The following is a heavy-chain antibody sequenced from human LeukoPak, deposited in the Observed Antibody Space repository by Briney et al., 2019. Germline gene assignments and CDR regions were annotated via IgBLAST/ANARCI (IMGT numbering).Heavy chain of an antibody. CDR1: GGSISSYY. CDR2: IYQSGRT. J-gene: IGHJ5*02. D-gene: IGHD4-17*01. V-gene: IGHV4-59*12. CDR3: SRGVMNGDYSWFDP. Sequence: PSETLSLTCTVSGGSISSYYWSWIRQSPGKGLEWIGYIYQSGRTYYTLSLRSRVAISMDRSKNQFSLRLTSVTAADTAVYYCSRGVMNGDYSWFDPWGQGTLVIVSS.